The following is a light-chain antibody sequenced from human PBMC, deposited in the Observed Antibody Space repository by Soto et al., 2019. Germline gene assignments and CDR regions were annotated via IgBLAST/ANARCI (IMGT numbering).Light chain of an antibody. CDR3: QQYGSSGT. Sequence: DIVMTQTPLSLPVTPGEPASISCRSSQSLLDSDDGNTYLDWYLQKPGQSPQLLIYTLSYRATGIPDRFSGSGSGTDFTLTISRLEPEDFAVYYCQQYGSSGTFGQGTKVDIK. J-gene: IGKJ1*01. V-gene: IGKV2-40*01. CDR1: QSLLDSDDGNTY. CDR2: TLS.